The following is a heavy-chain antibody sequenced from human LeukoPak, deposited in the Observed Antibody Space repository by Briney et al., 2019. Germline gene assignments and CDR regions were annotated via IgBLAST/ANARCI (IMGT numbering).Heavy chain of an antibody. D-gene: IGHD3-22*01. CDR3: ARLLDNDISGDPDTFDV. CDR2: IFYSGST. CDR1: GASISSYY. J-gene: IGHJ3*01. Sequence: PSETLSLTCTVSGASISSYYWSWIRQPPGKGLEWIGYIFYSGSTLYNPSLQSRVTISVDTSKNQFSLKLTSVTVADTAVYSCARLLDNDISGDPDTFDVWGQGTTVIVSS. V-gene: IGHV4-59*01.